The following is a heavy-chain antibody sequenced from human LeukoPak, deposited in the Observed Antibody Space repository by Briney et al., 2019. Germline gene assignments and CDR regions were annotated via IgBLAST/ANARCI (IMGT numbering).Heavy chain of an antibody. CDR1: GFTFSSNA. D-gene: IGHD5-24*01. J-gene: IGHJ4*02. Sequence: PGGSLRLSRAASGFTFSSNAMSRVRQAPGKGPEWVSGISASGGGTYYADSVKGRFTISRDISKNTLYLQMNSLRADDTALYYCAKRDGHKPRDYYFDYWGQGTLVTVSS. CDR2: ISASGGGT. V-gene: IGHV3-23*01. CDR3: AKRDGHKPRDYYFDY.